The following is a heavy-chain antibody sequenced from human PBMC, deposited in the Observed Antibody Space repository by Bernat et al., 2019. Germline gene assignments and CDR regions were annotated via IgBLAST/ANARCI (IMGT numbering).Heavy chain of an antibody. CDR1: GGSISSSSHY. V-gene: IGHV4-39*01. CDR2: IRYGGST. D-gene: IGHD7-27*01. Sequence: QLQLQESGPGLVKPSETLSLTCTVSGGSISSSSHYWGWIRQPPGKGLGWIGSIRYGGSTFYNPSLKSRVTISVDTSKNQFYLKMSSVTAADTAVYYCARHPLTGNRVWYFDLWGRGTLVTVSS. J-gene: IGHJ2*01. CDR3: ARHPLTGNRVWYFDL.